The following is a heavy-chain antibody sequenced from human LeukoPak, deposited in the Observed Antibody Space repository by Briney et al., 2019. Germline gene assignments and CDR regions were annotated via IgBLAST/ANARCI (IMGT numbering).Heavy chain of an antibody. V-gene: IGHV3-7*01. D-gene: IGHD3-22*01. CDR3: ARDGNYYDSSGYYGLAY. CDR1: GFTFSSYW. CDR2: IKQDGSEK. J-gene: IGHJ4*02. Sequence: GGSLRLSCAASGFTFSSYWMSWVRQAPGKGLEWVANIKQDGSEKYYVDSAKGRFTISRDNAKNSLYLQMNSLRAEDTAVYYCARDGNYYDSSGYYGLAYWGQGTLVTVSS.